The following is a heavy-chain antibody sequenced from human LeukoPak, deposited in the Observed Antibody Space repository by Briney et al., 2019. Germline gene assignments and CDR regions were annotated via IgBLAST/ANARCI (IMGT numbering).Heavy chain of an antibody. CDR1: GGTFSSYA. CDR2: IIPILGIA. D-gene: IGHD2-2*01. Sequence: SVKVSCKASGGTFSSYAISWVRQAPGQGLEWMGRIIPILGIANYAQKFQGRVTMTRNTSISTAYMELSSLRSEDTAVYYCARVWCSSTNCLNGWFDPWGQGTLVTVSS. CDR3: ARVWCSSTNCLNGWFDP. V-gene: IGHV1-69*04. J-gene: IGHJ5*02.